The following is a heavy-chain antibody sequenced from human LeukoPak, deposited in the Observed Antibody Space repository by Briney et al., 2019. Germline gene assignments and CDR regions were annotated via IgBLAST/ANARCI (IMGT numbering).Heavy chain of an antibody. CDR3: ARDQEKAIVVVPAALDY. Sequence: PGGSLRLSCAASGFTFSNYGMYWVRQAPGKGLEWVAVISSDGSNKYYADSVKGRFTISRDNSKNTLYLQMNSLRAEDTAVYYCARDQEKAIVVVPAALDYWGQGTLVTVSS. V-gene: IGHV3-30*03. D-gene: IGHD2-2*01. CDR2: ISSDGSNK. J-gene: IGHJ4*02. CDR1: GFTFSNYG.